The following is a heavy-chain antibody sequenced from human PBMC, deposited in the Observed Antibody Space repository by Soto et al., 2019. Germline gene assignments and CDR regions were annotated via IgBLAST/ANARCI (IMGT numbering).Heavy chain of an antibody. J-gene: IGHJ4*02. CDR3: TKERSAVRGGDFFDY. V-gene: IGHV3-23*01. CDR2: ISGSCGSP. CDR1: GFTFSSYA. D-gene: IGHD2-21*01. Sequence: GGSLRLSCAASGFTFSSYAMSWVRKAPGKGLEWVSAISGSCGSPYFADSVKVRFTISSDNSKNTLYLQMNSPRAEDTAVYYCTKERSAVRGGDFFDYRGQGPLVSVFS.